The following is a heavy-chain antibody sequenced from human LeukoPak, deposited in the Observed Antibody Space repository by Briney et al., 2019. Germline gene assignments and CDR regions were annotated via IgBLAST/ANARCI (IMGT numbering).Heavy chain of an antibody. CDR1: GYTFTGYY. V-gene: IGHV1-2*02. CDR3: ARVPLLWFGEFGGMDV. D-gene: IGHD3-10*01. Sequence: ATVKVSCKASGYTFTGYYIHWVRQAPGQGLEWMGWINPNSGGTNYAQKFQGRVTMTGDTSISTAYMELSRLRSDDTAVYYCARVPLLWFGEFGGMDVWGQGTTVTVSS. J-gene: IGHJ6*02. CDR2: INPNSGGT.